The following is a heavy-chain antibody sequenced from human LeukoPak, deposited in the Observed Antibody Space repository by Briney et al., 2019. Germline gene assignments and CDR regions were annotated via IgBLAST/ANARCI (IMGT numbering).Heavy chain of an antibody. V-gene: IGHV3-11*06. Sequence: GGSLRLSCAAYGFTFSDYYVNWIRQAPGKGLEWLSYISSSGTYTNYADSVRGRFTISRDNARNSVHLQMNNLRVEDTAVYYCGTAGGSYYGSGSDLIDSWGQGTLVTVSS. CDR1: GFTFSDYY. CDR2: ISSSGTYT. D-gene: IGHD3-10*01. CDR3: GTAGGSYYGSGSDLIDS. J-gene: IGHJ4*02.